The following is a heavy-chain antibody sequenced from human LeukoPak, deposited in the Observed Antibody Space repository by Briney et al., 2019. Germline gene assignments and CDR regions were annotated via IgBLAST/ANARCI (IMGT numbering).Heavy chain of an antibody. CDR3: ARDYYDSSGYYYHGDY. CDR2: ISAYNGNT. CDR1: GYTFTSYG. J-gene: IGHJ4*02. D-gene: IGHD3-22*01. V-gene: IGHV1-18*01. Sequence: GASVKVSCKASGYTFTSYGISWVRQAPGQGLEWMGWISAYNGNTNYAQKLQGRVTMTTVTSTSTAYMELRSLRSDDTAVYYCARDYYDSSGYYYHGDYWGQGTLVTVSS.